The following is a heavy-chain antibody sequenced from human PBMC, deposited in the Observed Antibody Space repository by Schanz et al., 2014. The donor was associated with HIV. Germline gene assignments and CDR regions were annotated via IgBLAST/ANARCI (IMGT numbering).Heavy chain of an antibody. D-gene: IGHD3-22*01. J-gene: IGHJ6*02. CDR1: GGSIISGDYY. Sequence: QVQLEESGPGLVKPSQTLSLTCTVSGGSIISGDYYWTWIRQPPGKGLEWIGYIYYSGSTYYNPSLKSRVTMSVDTSENHFSLKLSSATVADTAVYYCARGEGYYYDSSGFPLASGMDVWGQGTTVTVSS. CDR3: ARGEGYYYDSSGFPLASGMDV. CDR2: IYYSGST. V-gene: IGHV4-31*03.